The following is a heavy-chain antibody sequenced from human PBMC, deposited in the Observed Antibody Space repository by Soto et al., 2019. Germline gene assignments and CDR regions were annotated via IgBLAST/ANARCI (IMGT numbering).Heavy chain of an antibody. CDR1: GYTFTSYD. CDR2: MNPNSGNT. V-gene: IGHV1-8*01. CDR3: ARGPYSSSWYNWFDP. D-gene: IGHD6-13*01. Sequence: SVKVSRKASGYTFTSYDINWGRQATEQGLEWMGWMNPNSGNTGYAQKFQGRVTMTRNTSISTAYMELSSLRSEDTAVYYCARGPYSSSWYNWFDPWGQGTLVTVSS. J-gene: IGHJ5*02.